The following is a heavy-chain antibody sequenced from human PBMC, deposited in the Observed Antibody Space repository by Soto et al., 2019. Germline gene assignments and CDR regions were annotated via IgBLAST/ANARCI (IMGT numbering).Heavy chain of an antibody. CDR2: IYYSGST. J-gene: IGHJ4*02. CDR1: GGSISSYY. V-gene: IGHV4-59*08. Sequence: SETLSLTCTVSGGSISSYYWSWIRQPPGKGLEWIGYIYYSGSTNYNPSLKSRVTISVDTSKNQFSLKLSSVTAADTAVYYCARYGYSYGTYYFDYWGQGTLVTVSS. CDR3: ARYGYSYGTYYFDY. D-gene: IGHD5-18*01.